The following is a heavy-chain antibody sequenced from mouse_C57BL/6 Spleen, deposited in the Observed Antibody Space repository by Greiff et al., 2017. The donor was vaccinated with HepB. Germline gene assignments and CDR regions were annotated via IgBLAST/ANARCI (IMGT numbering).Heavy chain of an antibody. J-gene: IGHJ2*01. CDR3: ARSTFDGDFDY. Sequence: GRLRQPGTELVKPGASVKLSCKASGYTFNSYWMHWVKQRPGQGIEWIGNINPSNGGTNYNEKFKSKATLTVDKSSSTAYMKLSSRTSEDSSVYDCARSTFDGDFDYWGQGTTLTVSS. CDR2: INPSNGGT. D-gene: IGHD2-3*01. CDR1: GYTFNSYW. V-gene: IGHV1-53*01.